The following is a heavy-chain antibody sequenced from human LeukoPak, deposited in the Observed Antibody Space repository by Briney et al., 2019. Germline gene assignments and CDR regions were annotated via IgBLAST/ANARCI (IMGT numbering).Heavy chain of an antibody. V-gene: IGHV3-66*01. J-gene: IGHJ1*01. Sequence: GGSLLLCCAASGITVSSNYMTWVRQAPGKGLERVSVIHSGGNTFYADSVEGRFTLSRDNSKNTLYLQMNRLRAEDTAMYYCARDPVWGFGSETGKFVCWGRGPLVTV. CDR3: ARDPVWGFGSETGKFVC. D-gene: IGHD3-16*01. CDR2: IHSGGNT. CDR1: GITVSSNY.